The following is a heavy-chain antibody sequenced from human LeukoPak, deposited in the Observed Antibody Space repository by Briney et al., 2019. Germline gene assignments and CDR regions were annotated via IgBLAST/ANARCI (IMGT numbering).Heavy chain of an antibody. Sequence: PGGSLRLSCAVSGATVNSNYMSWVRQAPGKGLEWVSVIYAGGSTYYRDSVRGRFTISRDISKNTLYLQMNSLRAEDTARYYCARDFSGYWGQGTLVTVSS. D-gene: IGHD2-15*01. CDR3: ARDFSGY. V-gene: IGHV3-66*02. CDR1: GATVNSNY. J-gene: IGHJ4*02. CDR2: IYAGGST.